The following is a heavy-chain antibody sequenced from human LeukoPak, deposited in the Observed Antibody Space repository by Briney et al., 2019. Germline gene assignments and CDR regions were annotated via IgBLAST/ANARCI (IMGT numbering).Heavy chain of an antibody. Sequence: GRSLRLSCAASGFTFDDYAMHWVRQAPGKGLEWVSGISWNSGSIGYADSVKGRFTISRDNAKNSLYLQMNSLRAEDTALYYCAKDMSQSYRPEELLENWRQVTL. D-gene: IGHD1-26*01. CDR2: ISWNSGSI. CDR3: AKDMSQSYRPEELLEN. J-gene: IGHJ1*01. V-gene: IGHV3-9*01. CDR1: GFTFDDYA.